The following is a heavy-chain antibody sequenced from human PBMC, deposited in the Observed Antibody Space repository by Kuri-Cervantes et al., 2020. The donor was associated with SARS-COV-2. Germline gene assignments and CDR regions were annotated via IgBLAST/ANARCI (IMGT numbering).Heavy chain of an antibody. CDR2: FIPMSGTS. CDR1: GGNFSGEV. CDR3: ARAVGNFDF. V-gene: IGHV1-69*13. Sequence: SVKVSCKASGGNFSGEVVSWVRQAPGQGLEWMGGFIPMSGTSNYAQKFQGRLTIGADEYTNTAYMELSGLRSEDTAVYYCARAVGNFDFWGQGTLVTVSS. J-gene: IGHJ4*02. D-gene: IGHD1-14*01.